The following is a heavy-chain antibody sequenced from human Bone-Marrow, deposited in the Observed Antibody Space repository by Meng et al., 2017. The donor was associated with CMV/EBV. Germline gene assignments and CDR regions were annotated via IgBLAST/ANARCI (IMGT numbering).Heavy chain of an antibody. CDR3: ARGGIGYYYYDMDV. CDR1: GYTFTDYY. V-gene: IGHV1-2*02. J-gene: IGHJ6*02. D-gene: IGHD3-10*01. Sequence: ASVKVSCKASGYTFTDYYVHWVRQAPGQGLEWMGWINPNGGVTNYARKFQGRVTMTRDTSISTAYMELSRLRSDDTAVYYCARGGIGYYYYDMDVWGQGTRVTVSS. CDR2: INPNGGVT.